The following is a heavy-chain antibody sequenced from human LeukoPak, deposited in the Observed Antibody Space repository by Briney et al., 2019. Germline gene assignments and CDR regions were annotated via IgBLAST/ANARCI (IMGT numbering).Heavy chain of an antibody. V-gene: IGHV5-51*01. CDR3: ARQAAGATYNWFDP. D-gene: IGHD6-13*01. CDR2: IYPDDSDT. Sequence: GESLKISCKGSGYRFTNYWIGWVRPMPGKGLEWMGIIYPDDSDTRYSPSFQGQVTISADKSINTAYLQWSSLKASDTAMHYCARQAAGATYNWFDPWGQGTLVTVSS. J-gene: IGHJ5*02. CDR1: GYRFTNYW.